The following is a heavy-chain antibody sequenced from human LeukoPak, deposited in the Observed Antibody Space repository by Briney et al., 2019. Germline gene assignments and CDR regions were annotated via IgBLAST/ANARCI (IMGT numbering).Heavy chain of an antibody. CDR2: MNPNSGNT. D-gene: IGHD3-22*01. V-gene: IGHV1-8*02. Sequence: ASVKVSCKASGGTFSSYAISWVRQAPGQGLEWMGWMNPNSGNTGYAQKFQGRVTMTRNTSISTAYMELSSLRSEDTAVYYCYLNYDSSGYYLDYWGQGTLVTVSS. CDR1: GGTFSSYA. CDR3: YLNYDSSGYYLDY. J-gene: IGHJ4*02.